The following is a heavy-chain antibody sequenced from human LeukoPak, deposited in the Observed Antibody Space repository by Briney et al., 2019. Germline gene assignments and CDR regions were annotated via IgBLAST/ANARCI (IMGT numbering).Heavy chain of an antibody. Sequence: SETLSLTCTVSGDSISTYYWSWIRQPPGKGLEWIGYIYYSGSTNYNPSLKSRVTISVDTSKNQFSLKLSSVTAADTAVYYCARVSQHSGYDSDLGGAFDIWGQGTMVTVSS. CDR3: ARVSQHSGYDSDLGGAFDI. CDR1: GDSISTYY. J-gene: IGHJ3*02. CDR2: IYYSGST. D-gene: IGHD5-12*01. V-gene: IGHV4-59*01.